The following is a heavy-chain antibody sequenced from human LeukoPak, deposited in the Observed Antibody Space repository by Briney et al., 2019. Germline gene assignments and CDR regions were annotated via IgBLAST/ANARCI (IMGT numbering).Heavy chain of an antibody. D-gene: IGHD2-2*01. CDR3: AKDDKYPAATTRVLDY. CDR1: GFTVSSNY. CDR2: IYSGGST. Sequence: QPGGSLRLSCAASGFTVSSNYMSWVRQAPGKGLEWVSVIYSGGSTYYADSVKGRFTISRDNAKNILYLQMNSLRAEDTAVYYCAKDDKYPAATTRVLDYWGQGTLVTVSS. V-gene: IGHV3-53*05. J-gene: IGHJ4*02.